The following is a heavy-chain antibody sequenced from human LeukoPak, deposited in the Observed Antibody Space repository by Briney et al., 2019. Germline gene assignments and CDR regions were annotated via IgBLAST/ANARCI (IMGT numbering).Heavy chain of an antibody. J-gene: IGHJ4*02. V-gene: IGHV3-7*01. D-gene: IGHD2/OR15-2a*01. Sequence: GSLRPSCAASGFTFSSYSMNWLRQGSGKGLEWVANIKQDGGAKNYVDSVEGRFTISRDNAKNSLYLQMNNLRVEDTAVYYCARERVTTTSFDYWGQGVLVTVSS. CDR3: ARERVTTTSFDY. CDR2: IKQDGGAK. CDR1: GFTFSSYS.